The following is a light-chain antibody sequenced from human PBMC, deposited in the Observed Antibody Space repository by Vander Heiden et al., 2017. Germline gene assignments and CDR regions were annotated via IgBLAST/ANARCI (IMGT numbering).Light chain of an antibody. J-gene: IGKJ1*01. V-gene: IGKV1-5*03. CDR1: RSITTL. Sequence: DIQMTQPPSTLYASVGDRVTITCRASRSITTLLVWYQQKPGKAPHLLISKASNLETGVSSKFSGSGSGTEFTLTISNLQPGDFATYYCQQYDSYPWTFGQGTKVEI. CDR3: QQYDSYPWT. CDR2: KAS.